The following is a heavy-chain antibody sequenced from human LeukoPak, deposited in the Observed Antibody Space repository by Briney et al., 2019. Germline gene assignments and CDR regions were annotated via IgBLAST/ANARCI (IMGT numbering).Heavy chain of an antibody. Sequence: GASVKVSCKASGYTFTNFVIHWVRQAPGQRLEWMGWINPSNDDTKHSQKFQGRVTITRDTSASTAYMELSSLRSEDTALYYCARDQIGVGAAAYWGQGTLVTVSS. V-gene: IGHV1-3*01. CDR3: ARDQIGVGAAAY. CDR1: GYTFTNFV. J-gene: IGHJ4*02. CDR2: INPSNDDT. D-gene: IGHD6-13*01.